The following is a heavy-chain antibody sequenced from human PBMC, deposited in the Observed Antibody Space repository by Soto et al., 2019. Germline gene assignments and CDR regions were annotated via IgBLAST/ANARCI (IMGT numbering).Heavy chain of an antibody. CDR1: GGSFSGYY. V-gene: IGHV4-34*01. Sequence: SETLSLTCAVYGGSFSGYYWSWIRQPPGKGLEWIGEINHSGSTNYNPSLKSRVTISVDTSKNQFSLKLSSVTAADTAVYYCARGGGITGTPFDYWGQGTLVTVSS. CDR2: INHSGST. D-gene: IGHD1-20*01. J-gene: IGHJ4*02. CDR3: ARGGGITGTPFDY.